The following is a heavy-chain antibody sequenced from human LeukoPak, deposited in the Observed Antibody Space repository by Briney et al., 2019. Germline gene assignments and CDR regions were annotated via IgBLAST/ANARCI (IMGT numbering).Heavy chain of an antibody. D-gene: IGHD6-13*01. CDR2: ISRGSRTI. CDR1: GFTFSDYS. Sequence: GGSLRLSCTASGFTFSDYSMNWVRQAPGKGLEWVSNISRGSRTIYYSDSVKGRFTISRDNAKNSLYLQMNSLRTEDTAVYFCARDSYSSSRNDYWGQGTQVTVSS. J-gene: IGHJ4*02. V-gene: IGHV3-48*01. CDR3: ARDSYSSSRNDY.